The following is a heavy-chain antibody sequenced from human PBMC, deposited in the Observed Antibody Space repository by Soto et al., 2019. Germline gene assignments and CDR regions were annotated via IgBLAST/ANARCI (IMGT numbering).Heavy chain of an antibody. J-gene: IGHJ6*04. CDR1: GYTFTNYA. D-gene: IGHD2-2*01. CDR3: ARDACRGTRCHTQENYYAMDV. V-gene: IGHV1-3*01. CDR2: INAGNGNT. Sequence: ASVKVSCKASGYTFTNYAMHWVRQAPGQRLKWMGWINAGNGNTKYSQKFQGRVTITRDTSASTAYMELSSLRSEDTAVYYCARDACRGTRCHTQENYYAMDVWGEGAMVTVSS.